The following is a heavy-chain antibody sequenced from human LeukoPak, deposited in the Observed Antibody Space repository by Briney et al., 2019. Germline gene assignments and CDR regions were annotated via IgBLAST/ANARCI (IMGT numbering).Heavy chain of an antibody. J-gene: IGHJ4*02. CDR1: GFTFSSYA. D-gene: IGHD3-22*01. CDR2: ISYEGSNT. V-gene: IGHV3-30*04. CDR3: ASEPTDYYDSSGDSDY. Sequence: GGSLRLSCAASGFTFSSYAMHWVRQAPGKGLEWVAVISYEGSNTYYADSVKGRFTISRDNSKNTLYLQMNSLRAEDTAVYYCASEPTDYYDSSGDSDYWGQGTLVTV.